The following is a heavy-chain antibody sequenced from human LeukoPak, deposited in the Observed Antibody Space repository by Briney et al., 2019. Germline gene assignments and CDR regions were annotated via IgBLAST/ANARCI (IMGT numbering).Heavy chain of an antibody. CDR2: FYSGGCT. D-gene: IGHD3-22*01. CDR3: ARGYYDSSGYLAGFDY. V-gene: IGHV3-53*01. Sequence: PGGSLRLSCAASGVTVSSNYMSWVRQAPGKGLEWVSVFYSGGCTYLADAVKGRFTISRDNSKNTLYLQMNSLRAEDTAVYYCARGYYDSSGYLAGFDYWGQGTLVTVSS. J-gene: IGHJ4*02. CDR1: GVTVSSNY.